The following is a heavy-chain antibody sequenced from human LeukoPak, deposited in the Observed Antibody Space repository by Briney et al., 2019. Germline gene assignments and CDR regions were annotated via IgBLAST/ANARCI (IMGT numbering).Heavy chain of an antibody. CDR1: GGSFSAYS. CDR3: ARTTYDRPRVAND. Sequence: SETLSLTCAVYGGSFSAYSWTWIRQPPEKGLEWLGEINHSGSPNYSPSLESRVTISVDTSKRQFSLSLTSVTAADTAVYYCARTTYDRPRVANDWSRGTLVTVSS. CDR2: INHSGSP. J-gene: IGHJ4*02. V-gene: IGHV4-34*01. D-gene: IGHD3-3*01.